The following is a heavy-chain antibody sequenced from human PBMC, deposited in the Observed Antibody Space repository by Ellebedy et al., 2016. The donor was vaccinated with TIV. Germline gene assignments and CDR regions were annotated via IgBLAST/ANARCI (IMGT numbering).Heavy chain of an antibody. V-gene: IGHV1-46*02. J-gene: IGHJ6*02. CDR3: ARDGDWDHNYYGMDV. CDR2: INLSGAST. Sequence: AASVKVSCKASGNIFNKYYIHWVRQAPGQGLEWMGIINLSGASTVYAQKFQGRLTVNRDTSTGTVYMELSSLTSENTAIYYCARDGDWDHNYYGMDVWGQGTTVTVSS. CDR1: GNIFNKYY. D-gene: IGHD2-21*01.